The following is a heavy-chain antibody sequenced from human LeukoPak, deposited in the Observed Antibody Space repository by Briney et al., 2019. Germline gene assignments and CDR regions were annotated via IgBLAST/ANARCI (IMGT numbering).Heavy chain of an antibody. Sequence: GGSLRLSCAASGFTFSSYAMSWVRQAPGKGLEWVSAISGSGGSTYYADSVKGRFTISRDNSKNTLYLQMNSLRAEDTAVYYCATQDQDSYYDFWSGYPFDYWGQGTLVTVSS. CDR2: ISGSGGST. J-gene: IGHJ4*02. CDR3: ATQDQDSYYDFWSGYPFDY. CDR1: GFTFSSYA. D-gene: IGHD3-3*01. V-gene: IGHV3-23*01.